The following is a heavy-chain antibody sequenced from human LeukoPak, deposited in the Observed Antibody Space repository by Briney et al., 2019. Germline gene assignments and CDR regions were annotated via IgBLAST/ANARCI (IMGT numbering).Heavy chain of an antibody. J-gene: IGHJ4*02. D-gene: IGHD2-2*02. CDR3: AGGYCSSPSCYKFDY. CDR2: IIPILGIA. Sequence: ASVKVSCKASGGTFSSYTISWVRQARGQGLEWMGRIIPILGIANYAQKFQGRVTITADKSTSTAYMELSSLRSEDTAVYYCAGGYCSSPSCYKFDYWGQGTLVTVSS. V-gene: IGHV1-69*02. CDR1: GGTFSSYT.